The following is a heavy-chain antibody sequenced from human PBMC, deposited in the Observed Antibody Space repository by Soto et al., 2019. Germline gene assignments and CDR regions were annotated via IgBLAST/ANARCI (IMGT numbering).Heavy chain of an antibody. Sequence: QVQLVQSGAEVKKPGSSVKVSCKASGDTFSTYAISWVRQAPGQGLEWMGGIIPIFGKASYEQSFQGRVTIGADESTSTAYMELSRLTSEETAVYYCARNLRKFGTRYFYYGMDVWGQGTTVTVSS. D-gene: IGHD3-10*01. CDR1: GDTFSTYA. CDR2: IIPIFGKA. V-gene: IGHV1-69*12. J-gene: IGHJ6*02. CDR3: ARNLRKFGTRYFYYGMDV.